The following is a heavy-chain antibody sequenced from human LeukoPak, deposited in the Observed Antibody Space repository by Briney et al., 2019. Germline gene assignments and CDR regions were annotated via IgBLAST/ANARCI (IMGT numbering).Heavy chain of an antibody. V-gene: IGHV3-48*03. Sequence: PGGSLSLSCAASGFTFSSYEMNWVRQAPGKGLEWVSYISSSGSTIYYADSVKGRFTISRDNAKNSLYLQMNSLRAEDTAVYYCARDRLQELRYSRSYKPPSLNWFDPWGQGTLVTVSS. CDR1: GFTFSSYE. J-gene: IGHJ5*02. CDR3: ARDRLQELRYSRSYKPPSLNWFDP. CDR2: ISSSGSTI. D-gene: IGHD6-13*01.